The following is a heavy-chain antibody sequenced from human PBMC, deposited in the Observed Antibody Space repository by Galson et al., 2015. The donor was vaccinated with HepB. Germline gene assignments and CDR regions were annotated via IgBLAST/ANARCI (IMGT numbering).Heavy chain of an antibody. V-gene: IGHV5-10-1*01. Sequence: QSGAEVKKPGESLRISCKGSGYSLTNYWISWVRQMPGKGLECMGSIDPSDSYTNYSPSFQGHVTISADKSISTAFLQWSSLKASDTAMYYCARRGPDGSGSYTLTAFDIWGQGTMVTVSS. CDR1: GYSLTNYW. CDR2: IDPSDSYT. D-gene: IGHD3-10*01. J-gene: IGHJ3*02. CDR3: ARRGPDGSGSYTLTAFDI.